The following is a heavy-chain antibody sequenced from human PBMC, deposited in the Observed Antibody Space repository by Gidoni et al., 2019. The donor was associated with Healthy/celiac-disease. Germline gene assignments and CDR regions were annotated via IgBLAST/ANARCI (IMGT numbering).Heavy chain of an antibody. V-gene: IGHV1-69*06. J-gene: IGHJ4*02. CDR2: IIPIFGTA. CDR1: GGSFSSYA. D-gene: IGHD5-18*01. Sequence: QVQLVQSGAEVKKPGSSVKVSCRASGGSFSSYAISWVRQAPGQGLEWMGGIIPIFGTANYAQKFQGRVTITADKSTSTAYMELSSLRSEETAVYYCARTGSSFGYSYGLIDYWGQGTLVTVSS. CDR3: ARTGSSFGYSYGLIDY.